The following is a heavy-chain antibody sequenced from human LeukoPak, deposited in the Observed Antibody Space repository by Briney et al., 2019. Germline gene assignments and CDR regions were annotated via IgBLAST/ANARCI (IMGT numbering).Heavy chain of an antibody. CDR3: ARTGPTVGPTPPPFVY. Sequence: PETLSLPCTVSGVPLCHYYGSWIRQPARKRLEWIGRIYTGGYTDYNPSLKRRVAMSLDTSKNQFSLKLISVTAADTAVYYCARTGPTVGPTPPPFVYWGQGTLVTVSS. V-gene: IGHV4-4*07. CDR1: GVPLCHYY. CDR2: IYTGGYT. J-gene: IGHJ4*02. D-gene: IGHD4-23*01.